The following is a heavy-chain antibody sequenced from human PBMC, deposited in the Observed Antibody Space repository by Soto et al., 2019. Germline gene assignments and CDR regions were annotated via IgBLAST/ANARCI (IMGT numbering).Heavy chain of an antibody. V-gene: IGHV3-23*01. Sequence: EVQLLESGGGLVQPGGSLRLSCAASGFTFSSYAMSWVRQAPGKGLEWVSAISGSGGSTYYADSVKGRFTISRDNSKNTLYLQMNSLRAEDTAVYYCAKDQFSSSWYEGDYYYGMDVWGQGTTVTVSS. J-gene: IGHJ6*02. D-gene: IGHD6-13*01. CDR1: GFTFSSYA. CDR2: ISGSGGST. CDR3: AKDQFSSSWYEGDYYYGMDV.